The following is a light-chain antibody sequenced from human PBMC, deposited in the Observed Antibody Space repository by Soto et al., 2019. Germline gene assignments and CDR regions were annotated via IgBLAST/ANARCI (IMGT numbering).Light chain of an antibody. CDR3: TSYTSTDSHV. Sequence: QSALTQPASVSGSPGQSITISCTGTSSDVGSYNYVSWYQQHPGKAPKLLIYDVTNRPSGVSNRFSASKSGNTASLTISGLQADDEADYYCTSYTSTDSHVFGTGTKLTVL. CDR2: DVT. V-gene: IGLV2-14*01. CDR1: SSDVGSYNY. J-gene: IGLJ1*01.